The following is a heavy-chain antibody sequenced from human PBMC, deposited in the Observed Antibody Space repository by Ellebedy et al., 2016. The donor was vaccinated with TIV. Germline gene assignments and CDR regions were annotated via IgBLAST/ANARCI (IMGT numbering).Heavy chain of an antibody. CDR3: ARPGASYSSSWYDFDC. V-gene: IGHV3-21*01. Sequence: PGGSLRLSCAASGFTFSSFTMNWVPQAPGKGLEWVSSISSSATYIHSADSVKGRFTISRDNAKNLLYLQMNSLRVEDTAVYYCARPGASYSSSWYDFDCWGQGTLVTVSS. CDR1: GFTFSSFT. D-gene: IGHD6-13*01. CDR2: ISSSATYI. J-gene: IGHJ4*02.